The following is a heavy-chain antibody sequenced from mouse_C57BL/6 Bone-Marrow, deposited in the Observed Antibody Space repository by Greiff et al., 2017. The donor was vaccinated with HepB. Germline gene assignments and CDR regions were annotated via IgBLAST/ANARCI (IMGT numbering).Heavy chain of an antibody. CDR2: IYPGSGST. Sequence: VQLQQPGAELVKPGASVKMSCKASGYTFTSYWITWVKQRPGQGLEWIGDIYPGSGSTNYNEKFKSKATLTVDTSSSTAYMQLSSLTSEDSAVYYCAPYDYGSRGYFDVWGTGTTVTVSS. J-gene: IGHJ1*03. CDR1: GYTFTSYW. V-gene: IGHV1-55*01. D-gene: IGHD1-1*01. CDR3: APYDYGSRGYFDV.